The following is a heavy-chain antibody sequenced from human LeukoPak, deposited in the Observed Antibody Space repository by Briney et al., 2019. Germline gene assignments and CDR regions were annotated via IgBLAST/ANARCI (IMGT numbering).Heavy chain of an antibody. J-gene: IGHJ6*03. CDR1: GGSISSYY. CDR2: IYTSGST. Sequence: SETLSLTCTVSGGSISSYYWSWIRQPAGKGLEWIGRIYTSGSTNYNPSLKSRVTMSVDTSKNQFSLKLSSVTAADTAVYYCARGPAPMIRDYYMDVWGKGTTVTVSS. CDR3: ARGPAPMIRDYYMDV. D-gene: IGHD3-10*01. V-gene: IGHV4-4*07.